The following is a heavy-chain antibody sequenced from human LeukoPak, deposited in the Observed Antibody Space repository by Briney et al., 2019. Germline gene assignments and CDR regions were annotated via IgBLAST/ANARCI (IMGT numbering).Heavy chain of an antibody. D-gene: IGHD3-10*01. J-gene: IGHJ4*02. CDR1: GFTFSSYA. Sequence: GGSLRLSCAASGFTFSSYAMYWVRQAPGKGLEWVSAISGSGGSTYYADSVKGRFTISRDNSKNTLYLQMNSLRAEDTAVYYCAFDYASGSYLGFDYWAREPWSPSPQ. V-gene: IGHV3-23*01. CDR3: AFDYASGSYLGFDY. CDR2: ISGSGGST.